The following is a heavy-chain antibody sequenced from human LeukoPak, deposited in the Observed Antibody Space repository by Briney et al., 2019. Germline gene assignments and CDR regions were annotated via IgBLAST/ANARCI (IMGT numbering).Heavy chain of an antibody. V-gene: IGHV3-7*03. CDR3: ARVGYQLPTFDAFDF. CDR1: GFTFSSSA. Sequence: GGSLRLSCAASGFTFSSSAMSWVRQVPGKGLEWVANIKQDGTEKYYVDSVKGRFTISKDNAKNSLYLQMNSLRAEDTAVYYCARVGYQLPTFDAFDFWGQGTMVTVSS. J-gene: IGHJ3*01. CDR2: IKQDGTEK. D-gene: IGHD2-2*01.